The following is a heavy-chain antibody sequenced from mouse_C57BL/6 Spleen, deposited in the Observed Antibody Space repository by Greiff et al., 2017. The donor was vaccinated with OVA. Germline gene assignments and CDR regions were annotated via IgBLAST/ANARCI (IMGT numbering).Heavy chain of an antibody. CDR3: ARNPFNYYARDY. CDR1: GYSITSGYY. J-gene: IGHJ4*01. Sequence: DVQLQESGPGLVKPSQSLSLTCSVTGYSITSGYYWNWIRQFPGNKLEWMGYISYDGSNNYNPSLKNRISITRDTSKNQFFLKLNSVTTEDTATYYCARNPFNYYARDYWGQGTSVTVSS. V-gene: IGHV3-6*01. CDR2: ISYDGSN.